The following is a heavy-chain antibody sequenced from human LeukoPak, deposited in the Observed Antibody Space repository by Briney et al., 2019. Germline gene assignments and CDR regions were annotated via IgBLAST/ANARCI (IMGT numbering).Heavy chain of an antibody. V-gene: IGHV3-30-3*01. CDR2: ISYDGSNK. CDR3: ARGRDIAAAGPPDPGKRSASDY. D-gene: IGHD6-13*01. Sequence: GGSLRLSCAASGFTFSSYAMHWVRQAPGKGLEWVAVISYDGSNKYYADSVKGRFTISRDNSKNTLYLQMNSLRAEDTAVYYCARGRDIAAAGPPDPGKRSASDYCGQGTLVTVSS. CDR1: GFTFSSYA. J-gene: IGHJ4*02.